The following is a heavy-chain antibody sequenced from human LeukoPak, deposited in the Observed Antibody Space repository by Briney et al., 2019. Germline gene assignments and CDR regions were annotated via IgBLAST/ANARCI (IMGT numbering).Heavy chain of an antibody. CDR3: ARARFDY. V-gene: IGHV4-38-2*01. CDR2: IFHSGNT. Sequence: KPSETLSLTCAVSGYSISSGYYWGWIRQPPGKGLEWIASIFHSGNTYYNPSLKSRVTISVDTSKNQFSLKLSSVTAADTAVYYCARARFDYWGQGTLVIVSS. CDR1: GYSISSGYY. J-gene: IGHJ4*02.